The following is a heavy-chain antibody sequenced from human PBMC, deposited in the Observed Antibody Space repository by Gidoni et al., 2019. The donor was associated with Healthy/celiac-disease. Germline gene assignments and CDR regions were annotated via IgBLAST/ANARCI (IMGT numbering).Heavy chain of an antibody. CDR1: GFPFRSYA. CDR3: AKDRLRYYDFWSGPMGYMDV. V-gene: IGHV3-23*01. CDR2: ISGSGGST. D-gene: IGHD3-3*01. Sequence: EVQLLESGGGLVQPGGSLRLSCAASGFPFRSYAHSWVRQAPGKGLEWVSAISGSGGSTYYADSVKGRFTISRDNSKNTLYLQMNSLRAEDTAVYYCAKDRLRYYDFWSGPMGYMDVWGKGTTVTVSS. J-gene: IGHJ6*03.